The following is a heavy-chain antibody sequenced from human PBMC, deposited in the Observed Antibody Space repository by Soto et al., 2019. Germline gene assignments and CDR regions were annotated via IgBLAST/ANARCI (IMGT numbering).Heavy chain of an antibody. V-gene: IGHV5-51*01. Sequence: PGESLKISCKGSGYSFISYWIGWVRQMPGKGLEWMGIIYPGDSDSRYSPSFEGQVTISADQSINTAYLHWSSLKASDTAIYYCVRQGSGYDPDYWGQGTLVTLSS. CDR2: IYPGDSDS. D-gene: IGHD5-12*01. CDR3: VRQGSGYDPDY. CDR1: GYSFISYW. J-gene: IGHJ4*02.